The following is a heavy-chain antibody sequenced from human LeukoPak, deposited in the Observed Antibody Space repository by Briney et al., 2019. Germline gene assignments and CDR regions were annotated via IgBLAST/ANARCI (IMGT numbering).Heavy chain of an antibody. J-gene: IGHJ4*02. D-gene: IGHD3-22*01. CDR1: GFTFSSYA. V-gene: IGHV3-23*01. CDR2: ISGSGGST. CDR3: AKVPYYYDSSGYYYPVPYYFDY. Sequence: GGSLRLSCAASGFTFSSYAMSWVRQAPGKGLEWVSAISGSGGSTYYADSVKGRFTISRDNSKNTLYLQMNSLRAEDTAVCYCAKVPYYYDSSGYYYPVPYYFDYWGQGTLVTVSS.